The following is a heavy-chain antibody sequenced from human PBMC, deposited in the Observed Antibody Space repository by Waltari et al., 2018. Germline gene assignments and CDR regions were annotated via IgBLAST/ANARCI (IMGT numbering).Heavy chain of an antibody. CDR2: VQSSGST. V-gene: IGHV4-31*03. J-gene: IGHJ6*03. D-gene: IGHD4-17*01. CDR3: ATPSTTVTTQNYYYMDV. Sequence: QVQLQESGPGLVTPSQTLSLTCTVSGGSIRSVIYSWTWLRQRPGEGLEWIGYVQSSGSTFYNPSLQSRVSISADTSKNQFSLKLSSVIAADTAVYYCATPSTTVTTQNYYYMDVWGKGTTVTVSS. CDR1: GGSIRSVIYS.